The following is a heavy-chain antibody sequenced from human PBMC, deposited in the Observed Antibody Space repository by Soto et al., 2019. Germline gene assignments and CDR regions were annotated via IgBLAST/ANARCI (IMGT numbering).Heavy chain of an antibody. V-gene: IGHV5-10-1*01. CDR3: ARVEYDILTGNYYYGMDV. Sequence: GESLKISCKGSGYSFTSYWISWVRQMPGKGLEWMGRIDPSDSYTTYSPSFQGHVTISADKSISTAYLQWSSLKASDTAMYYCARVEYDILTGNYYYGMDVWGQGTTVTVS. D-gene: IGHD3-9*01. J-gene: IGHJ6*02. CDR1: GYSFTSYW. CDR2: IDPSDSYT.